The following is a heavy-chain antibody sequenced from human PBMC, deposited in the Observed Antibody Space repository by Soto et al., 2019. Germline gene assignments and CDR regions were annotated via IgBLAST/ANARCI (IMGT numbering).Heavy chain of an antibody. CDR3: TTEQGDYGWGSYRPSSPFDI. D-gene: IGHD3-16*02. Sequence: EVQLVESGGGLVKPGGSLRLSCAASGFTFSNAWMNWVRQAPGKGLEWVGRIKSKTDGGTTDYAAPVKGRFTISKDDSNNTLYLQMNSLKTEDTAVYYCTTEQGDYGWGSYRPSSPFDIWGQGTMVTVSS. CDR2: IKSKTDGGTT. V-gene: IGHV3-15*07. J-gene: IGHJ3*02. CDR1: GFTFSNAW.